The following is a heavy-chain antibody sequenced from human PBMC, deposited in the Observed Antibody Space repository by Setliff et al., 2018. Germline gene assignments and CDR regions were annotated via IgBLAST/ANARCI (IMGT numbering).Heavy chain of an antibody. V-gene: IGHV4-4*07. Sequence: PSETLSLTCTVSGGSISSYYWSWIRQPAGKGLEWIGHIHIGGSANYNPSLKSRVTMSIDTSKNQFSLKLNSVTAADMAVYYCAREQWLDPPGYYYMAVWAKGTTVTVSS. J-gene: IGHJ6*03. CDR2: IHIGGSA. D-gene: IGHD6-19*01. CDR1: GGSISSYY. CDR3: AREQWLDPPGYYYMAV.